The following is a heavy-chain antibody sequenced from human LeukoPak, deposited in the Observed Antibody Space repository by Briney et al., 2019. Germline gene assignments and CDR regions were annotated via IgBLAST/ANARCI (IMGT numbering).Heavy chain of an antibody. Sequence: ASVKVSCKASAYTCTSYGISWVRQAPAQELEWMGWISAYNGNTNYAQKLQGRVTMPTDTSTSTAYMELRSLRSDDTAVYYCARDSDYYDSSASGDYWGQGTLVTVSS. J-gene: IGHJ4*02. V-gene: IGHV1-18*01. CDR2: ISAYNGNT. D-gene: IGHD3-22*01. CDR1: AYTCTSYG. CDR3: ARDSDYYDSSASGDY.